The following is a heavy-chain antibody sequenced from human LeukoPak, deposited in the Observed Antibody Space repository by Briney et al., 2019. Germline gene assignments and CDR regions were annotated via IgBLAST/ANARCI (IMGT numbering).Heavy chain of an antibody. D-gene: IGHD3-10*01. CDR2: IGRGGTT. CDR3: ARGAYGEYDY. J-gene: IGHJ4*02. CDR1: GGSISSYY. V-gene: IGHV3-53*01. Sequence: ETLSLTCTVSGGSISSYYWSWVRQAPGKGLEWVSAIGRGGTTYYTDSVKGRFTISRDNSRNTLYLQMNSLRAEDTAIYYCARGAYGEYDYWGQGTLVTVSS.